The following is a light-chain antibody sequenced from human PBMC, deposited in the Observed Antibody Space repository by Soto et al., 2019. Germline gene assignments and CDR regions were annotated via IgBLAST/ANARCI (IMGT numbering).Light chain of an antibody. CDR2: EVS. Sequence: ALTQPASVSGSPGQSITISCTGTTNDVGGYNYVSWYQQHPGKAPKLLIFEVSSRPSGVSNRFSGSKSGNTASLTISALQAEDEADYFCNSYSSSTSLPYVFXTGTKVTVL. CDR1: TNDVGGYNY. J-gene: IGLJ1*01. CDR3: NSYSSSTSLPYV. V-gene: IGLV2-14*01.